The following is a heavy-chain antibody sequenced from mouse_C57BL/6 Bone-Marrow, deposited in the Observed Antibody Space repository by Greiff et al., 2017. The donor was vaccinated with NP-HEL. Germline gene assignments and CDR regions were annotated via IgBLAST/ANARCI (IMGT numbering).Heavy chain of an antibody. CDR2: IDPANGNT. CDR1: GFNFTNSC. Sequence: VQLQQPVAELVRPGASVKLSCTASGFNFTNSCMHWVKQRPEQGLEWIGRIDPANGNTKYTPKFQGKATLTADTSSNTAYLQLSSLTSDDTTIYYCDRRGPVMDYWGQGTSVTVSS. D-gene: IGHD3-3*01. V-gene: IGHV14-3*01. CDR3: DRRGPVMDY. J-gene: IGHJ4*01.